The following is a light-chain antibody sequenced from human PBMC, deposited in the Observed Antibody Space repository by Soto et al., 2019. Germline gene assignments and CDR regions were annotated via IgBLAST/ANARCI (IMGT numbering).Light chain of an antibody. CDR1: SSNIGAGYD. CDR3: SSYTSSSTLV. V-gene: IGLV1-40*01. CDR2: ANG. J-gene: IGLJ1*01. Sequence: QSVLTQPPSVSGAPGQRVTISCTGSSSNIGAGYDVHWYQHFPGTAPKLLIYANGIRPSGVPDRISAYKSGTSASLAITGLQAEDEADYYCSSYTSSSTLVFGTGTKLTVL.